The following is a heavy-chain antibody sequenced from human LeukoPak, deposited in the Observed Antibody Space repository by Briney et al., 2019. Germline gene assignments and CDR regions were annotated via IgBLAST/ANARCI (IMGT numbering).Heavy chain of an antibody. J-gene: IGHJ4*02. CDR2: IWSDGTNK. D-gene: IGHD1-26*01. V-gene: IGHV3-33*08. CDR1: GFTFSSYG. Sequence: GGSLRLSCAASGFTFSSYGMHWVRQTPGKGLEWVTIIWSDGTNKYYADSVKGRFTISRDNSKHTLYLQMNSLRAEDTAVYYCARGSGSFSGGFDYWGQGTLVTVSS. CDR3: ARGSGSFSGGFDY.